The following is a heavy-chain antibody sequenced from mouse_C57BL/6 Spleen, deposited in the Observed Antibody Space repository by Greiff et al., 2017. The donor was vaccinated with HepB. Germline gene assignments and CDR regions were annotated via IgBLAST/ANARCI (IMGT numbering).Heavy chain of an antibody. CDR3: ARGGTVVATRGAMDY. D-gene: IGHD1-1*01. Sequence: QVQLQQPGAELVRPGSSVKLSCKASGYTFTSYWMHWVKQRPIQGLEWIGNIDPSDSETHYNQKFKDKATLTVDKSSSTAYMQLSSLTSEDSAAYYCARGGTVVATRGAMDYWGQGTSVTVSS. V-gene: IGHV1-52*01. J-gene: IGHJ4*01. CDR2: IDPSDSET. CDR1: GYTFTSYW.